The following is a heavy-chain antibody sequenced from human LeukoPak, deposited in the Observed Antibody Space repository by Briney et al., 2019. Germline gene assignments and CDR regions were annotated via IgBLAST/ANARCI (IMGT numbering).Heavy chain of an antibody. CDR3: ARDNYYGTTGYYYPAGY. V-gene: IGHV3-30*04. CDR1: GFTFSSYA. J-gene: IGHJ4*02. CDR2: IPYDESNK. D-gene: IGHD3-22*01. Sequence: PGGSLRLSCAASGFTFSSYAMHWVRQAPGKGLEWVAVIPYDESNKYYADSVKGRFTISRDNSKNTLYLQMNSLRAEDTAVYYCARDNYYGTTGYYYPAGYWGQGTLVTVSS.